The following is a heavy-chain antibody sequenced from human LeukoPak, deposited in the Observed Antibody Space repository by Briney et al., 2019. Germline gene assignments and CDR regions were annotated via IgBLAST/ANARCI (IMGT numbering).Heavy chain of an antibody. CDR1: GGSISSSSYY. D-gene: IGHD4-23*01. Sequence: PSETLSLTCTVSGGSISSSSYYWGWIRQPPGKGLEWVGSIYYSGSTYYNPSLKSRVTISVDTSKNQFSLKLSSVTAADTAVYYCARESRLRWLYDYWGQGTLVTVSS. V-gene: IGHV4-39*07. CDR2: IYYSGST. J-gene: IGHJ4*02. CDR3: ARESRLRWLYDY.